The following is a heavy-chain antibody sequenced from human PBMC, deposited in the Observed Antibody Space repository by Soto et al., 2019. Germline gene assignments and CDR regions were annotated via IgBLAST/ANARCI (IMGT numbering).Heavy chain of an antibody. V-gene: IGHV1-8*02. CDR2: IIPNRGNA. CDR1: GGTFSSYT. D-gene: IGHD2-15*01. CDR3: ARYPYTSYCSDGSCSYDAFDI. J-gene: IGHJ3*02. Sequence: ASVKVSCKASGGTFSSYTISWVRQAPGQGLEWMGRIIPNRGNAAFAEKFQGRVTMTRDTPISTAYMELSGLTSEDTAVYYCARYPYTSYCSDGSCSYDAFDIWGQGTVVTVSS.